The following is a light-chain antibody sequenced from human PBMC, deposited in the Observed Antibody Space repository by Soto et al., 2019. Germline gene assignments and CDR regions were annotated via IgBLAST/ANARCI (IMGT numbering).Light chain of an antibody. CDR3: SSFTGPTTLDV. Sequence: QSVLTQPASVSGSPGQSVTISCTGTSSDVGAYKYVSWYQKHPGKAPKLMIYGVSNRPSGIPNRFSGSKSGNTAFLTISGLQPEDEADYYCSSFTGPTTLDVFGTGTKLTVL. CDR2: GVS. CDR1: SSDVGAYKY. J-gene: IGLJ1*01. V-gene: IGLV2-14*03.